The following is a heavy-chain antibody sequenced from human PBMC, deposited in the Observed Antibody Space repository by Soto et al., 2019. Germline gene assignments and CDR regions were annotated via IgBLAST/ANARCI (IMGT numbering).Heavy chain of an antibody. CDR1: GFTFNNYW. CDR2: IKQDGSER. D-gene: IGHD2-2*01. J-gene: IGHJ4*02. CDR3: AREDYAY. Sequence: HAGGSLRLSCAASGFTFNNYWMSWVRQTPAKGLEWVANIKQDGSERYYVDSVKDRFTISRDNAKNSLYLQMNSLRAEDTAVYYCAREDYAYWGQGTLVTVSS. V-gene: IGHV3-7*01.